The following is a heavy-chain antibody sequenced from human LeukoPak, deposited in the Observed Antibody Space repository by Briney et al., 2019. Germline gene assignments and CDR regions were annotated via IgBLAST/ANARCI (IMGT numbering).Heavy chain of an antibody. V-gene: IGHV3-30*02. Sequence: GGSLRLSCAASGFTFDNYGMHWVRQAPGKGLEWVAFVRYDETKKYYADSVKGRFTISRDNSKNTLYLQMNSLGVEDTAIYYCAKTHGPYCSGGTCLDYYYYMDVWGKGTTVTVSS. CDR3: AKTHGPYCSGGTCLDYYYYMDV. CDR2: VRYDETKK. D-gene: IGHD2-15*01. CDR1: GFTFDNYG. J-gene: IGHJ6*03.